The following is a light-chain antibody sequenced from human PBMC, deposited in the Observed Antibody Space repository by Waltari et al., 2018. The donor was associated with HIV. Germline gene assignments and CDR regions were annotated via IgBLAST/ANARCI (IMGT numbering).Light chain of an antibody. V-gene: IGLV1-44*01. J-gene: IGLJ2*01. CDR2: RNK. CDR1: SSNIGSNT. Sequence: QSVLTQPPSAAGTPGRRVTIACSGSSSNIGSNTVNWYQQLPGPAPKLLICRNKQRPSGVPDRFSGSQSGTSASLAISGLQSEDEADYYCAAWDDRLNGVVFGGGTKLTVL. CDR3: AAWDDRLNGVV.